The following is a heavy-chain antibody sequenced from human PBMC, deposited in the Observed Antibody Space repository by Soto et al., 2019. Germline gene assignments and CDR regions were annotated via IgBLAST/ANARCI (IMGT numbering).Heavy chain of an antibody. Sequence: SETLSLTCAVYGGSFSGYYWSWIRQPPGKGLEWIGEINHSGSTNYNPSLKSRVTISVDTSKNQFSLKLSSVTAADTAVYYCARGLEDYTNYYYYMDVWGKGTTVTVSS. D-gene: IGHD4-4*01. CDR3: ARGLEDYTNYYYYMDV. J-gene: IGHJ6*03. CDR2: INHSGST. CDR1: GGSFSGYY. V-gene: IGHV4-34*01.